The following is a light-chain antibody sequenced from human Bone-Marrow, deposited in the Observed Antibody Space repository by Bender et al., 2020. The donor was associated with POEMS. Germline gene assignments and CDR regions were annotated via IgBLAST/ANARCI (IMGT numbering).Light chain of an antibody. V-gene: IGLV2-14*03. CDR2: DVF. Sequence: QSALTQPASVSGSPGQSITISCTGTSSDVGGYSYVSWYQQYPGKAPKLIIYDVFNRPSGVSNRFSGSKSGNTASLTISGLQAEDEADYYCAAWEDSLNGWVFGGGTKLTVL. CDR1: SSDVGGYSY. J-gene: IGLJ3*02. CDR3: AAWEDSLNGWV.